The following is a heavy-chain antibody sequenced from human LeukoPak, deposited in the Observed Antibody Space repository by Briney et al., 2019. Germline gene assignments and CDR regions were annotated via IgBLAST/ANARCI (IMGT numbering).Heavy chain of an antibody. CDR3: ARGLYYYGSGSYYPYYYYYYMDV. CDR1: GGSFSGYY. J-gene: IGHJ6*03. Sequence: PSETLSLTCAVYGGSFSGYYWSWIRQPPGKGLEWIGEINHSGSTNYNPSLKSRVTISVDTSKNQFSLKLSSVTAADTAVYYCARGLYYYGSGSYYPYYYYYYMDVWGKGTTVTISS. V-gene: IGHV4-34*01. CDR2: INHSGST. D-gene: IGHD3-10*01.